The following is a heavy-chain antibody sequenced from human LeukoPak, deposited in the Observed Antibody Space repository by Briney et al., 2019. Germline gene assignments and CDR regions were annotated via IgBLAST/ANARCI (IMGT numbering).Heavy chain of an antibody. CDR2: TNYSGST. CDR3: ARHVNYYDSSGYYSAFDI. D-gene: IGHD3-22*01. CDR1: GGSISSSSYY. J-gene: IGHJ3*02. Sequence: SETLSLTCTVSGGSISSSSYYWGWIAHPPGKGLEGIGRTNYSGSTYYNPSLKSRVTISVDTSKNQFSLKLSSVTAADTAVYYCARHVNYYDSSGYYSAFDIWGQGTMVTVSS. V-gene: IGHV4-39*01.